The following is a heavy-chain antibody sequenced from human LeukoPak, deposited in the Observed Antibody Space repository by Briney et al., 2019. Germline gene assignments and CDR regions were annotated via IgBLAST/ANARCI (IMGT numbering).Heavy chain of an antibody. CDR2: TSPKSGDR. Sequence: GASVKVSCKISGYTFTDYFIHWVRQAPGQGLEWMGWTSPKSGDRKCTQKFRGRVTMTRDTSISTVYMELDRLTFAGTAMNFCARDNYGTLDYWGQGSLVSVSS. D-gene: IGHD3-16*01. J-gene: IGHJ4*02. CDR1: GYTFTDYF. CDR3: ARDNYGTLDY. V-gene: IGHV1-2*02.